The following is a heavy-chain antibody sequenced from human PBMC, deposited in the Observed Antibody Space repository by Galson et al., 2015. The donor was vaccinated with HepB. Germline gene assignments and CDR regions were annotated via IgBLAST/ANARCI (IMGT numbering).Heavy chain of an antibody. CDR1: GGSISSSSYY. CDR3: ARHRNRIAAAGTREYYFDY. CDR2: IYYSGST. Sequence: QVQLQESGPGLVKPSETLSLTCTVSGGSISSSSYYWGWIRQPPGKGLEWIGSIYYSGSTYYNPSLKSRVTISVDTSKNQFSLKLSSVTAADTAVYYCARHRNRIAAAGTREYYFDYWGQGTLVTVSS. D-gene: IGHD6-13*01. V-gene: IGHV4-39*01. J-gene: IGHJ4*02.